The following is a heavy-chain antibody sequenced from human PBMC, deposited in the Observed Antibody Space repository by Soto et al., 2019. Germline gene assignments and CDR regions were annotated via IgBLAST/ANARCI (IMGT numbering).Heavy chain of an antibody. V-gene: IGHV5-51*01. J-gene: IGHJ3*02. CDR2: IYPGDADT. Sequence: GESLKISWKGSGYSFTSSWMAWVRQMPGKGLEWMGIIYPGDADTRYSPYFQGQVTISADKSISTAYLQWSTLKASDTAMYYCARHFGAADAFDIWGQETMVTTSS. CDR3: ARHFGAADAFDI. D-gene: IGHD3-3*01. CDR1: GYSFTSSW.